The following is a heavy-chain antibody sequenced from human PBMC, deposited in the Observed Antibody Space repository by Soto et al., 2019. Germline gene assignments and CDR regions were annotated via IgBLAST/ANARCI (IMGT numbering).Heavy chain of an antibody. V-gene: IGHV3-23*01. CDR3: AKNRQFRSYYESAGHYDN. CDR1: GFTFKNYD. D-gene: IGHD3-10*01. Sequence: EVELLESGGGLVQPGGSLRLSCVASGFTFKNYDMRWIRQAPGKGLEWVSGISGSGGVTYYADSVKGRFTIPRDNSKNTLYLQMNSLRAEDTAIYYCAKNRQFRSYYESAGHYDNWGQGTLVTVSS. CDR2: ISGSGGVT. J-gene: IGHJ4*02.